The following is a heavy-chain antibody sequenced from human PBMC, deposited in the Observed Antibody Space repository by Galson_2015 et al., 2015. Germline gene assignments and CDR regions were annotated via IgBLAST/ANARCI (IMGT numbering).Heavy chain of an antibody. Sequence: SGAEATKPGESLTISCRGSGSSFPSYRVGWGRQMPRKGLEWKGIICPGDADTKYSPSLQGQVTISADKSISPAYLQWSSLKASDTAMYYCATCSPTGCDYSYFDYWGQGTLVTVSS. V-gene: IGHV5-51*01. CDR3: ATCSPTGCDYSYFDY. CDR1: GSSFPSYR. J-gene: IGHJ4*02. CDR2: ICPGDADT. D-gene: IGHD2-2*01.